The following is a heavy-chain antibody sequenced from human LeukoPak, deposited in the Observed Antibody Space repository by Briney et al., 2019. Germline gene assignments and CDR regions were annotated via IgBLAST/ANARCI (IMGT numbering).Heavy chain of an antibody. J-gene: IGHJ4*02. CDR1: GFTFSDYY. CDR2: ISSSGSTI. CDR3: ARAQQICSSTSCPIGAFDY. D-gene: IGHD2-2*01. Sequence: PGGSLRLSCAASGFTFSDYYMSWIRQAPGKGLEWVSYISSSGSTIYYADSVKGRFTISRDNAENSLYLQMNSLRAEDTAVYYCARAQQICSSTSCPIGAFDYWGQGTLVTVSS. V-gene: IGHV3-11*01.